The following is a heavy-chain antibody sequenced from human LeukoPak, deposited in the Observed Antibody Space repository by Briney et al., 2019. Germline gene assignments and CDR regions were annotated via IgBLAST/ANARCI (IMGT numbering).Heavy chain of an antibody. CDR3: ALYANTGYYYSY. V-gene: IGHV4-39*02. Sequence: SETLSLTCTVSGGSISSSSYYWGWIRQPPGKGLEWIGHINYDGGTAYNPSLKSRVTISVGPSNNRFSLKLTSVTAADKAVYYCALYANTGYYYSYWGQGTLVTVSS. J-gene: IGHJ4*02. CDR1: GGSISSSSYY. D-gene: IGHD3-22*01. CDR2: INYDGGT.